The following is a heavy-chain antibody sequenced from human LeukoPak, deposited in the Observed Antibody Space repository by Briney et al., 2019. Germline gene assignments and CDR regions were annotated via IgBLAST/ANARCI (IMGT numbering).Heavy chain of an antibody. CDR2: IIPIFGTA. J-gene: IGHJ3*02. V-gene: IGHV1-69*01. CDR1: GGTFSSYA. CDR3: ARSRYDFWSATRDAFDI. Sequence: ASVKVSCKASGGTFSSYAISWVRQAPGQGLEWMGGIIPIFGTANYAQKFQGRVTITADESTSTAYMELSSLRSEDTAVYYCARSRYDFWSATRDAFDIWAKGQWSPSLQ. D-gene: IGHD3-3*01.